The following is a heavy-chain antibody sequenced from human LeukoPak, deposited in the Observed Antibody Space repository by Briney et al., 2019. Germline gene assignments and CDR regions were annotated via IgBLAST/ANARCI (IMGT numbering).Heavy chain of an antibody. CDR1: GYIFTSYW. V-gene: IGHV5-10-1*01. Sequence: GESLNISCKGSGYIFTSYWITWVRQMPGKGLEWMGMIDPTDSYTNYSPYFQGHVTISTDKSISTAYLQWSSMKASDTAIYYCARRGRSSSNFDFWGQGNLVTVSS. J-gene: IGHJ4*02. CDR2: IDPTDSYT. D-gene: IGHD6-6*01. CDR3: ARRGRSSSNFDF.